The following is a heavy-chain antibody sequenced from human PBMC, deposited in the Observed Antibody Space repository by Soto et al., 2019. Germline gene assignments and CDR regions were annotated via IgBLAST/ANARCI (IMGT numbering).Heavy chain of an antibody. D-gene: IGHD6-19*01. CDR2: IYYSGST. CDR1: GGSISSYY. Sequence: PSETLSLTCTVSGGSISSYYWSWIRQPPGKGLEWIGTIYYSGSTYYNPSLKSRVTISVDTSKNQFSLELSSVTAADTAVYYCASRYSIGWFDYWGQGTLVTVSS. V-gene: IGHV4-39*01. J-gene: IGHJ4*02. CDR3: ASRYSIGWFDY.